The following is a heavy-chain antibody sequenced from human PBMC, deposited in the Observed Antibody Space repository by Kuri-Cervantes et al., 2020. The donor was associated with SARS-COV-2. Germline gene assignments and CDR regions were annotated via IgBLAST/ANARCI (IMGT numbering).Heavy chain of an antibody. D-gene: IGHD6-19*01. CDR3: ARGGYSSGWYAVD. CDR2: IYHSGST. V-gene: IGHV4-38-2*01. J-gene: IGHJ4*02. CDR1: GYSISSGYY. Sequence: SQTLSLTCAVSGYSISSGYYWGWIRQPPGKGLEWIGSIYHSGSTYYNPSLKSRVTISVDTSKNQFSLKLSSVTAADTAVYYCARGGYSSGWYAVDWGQGTLVTV.